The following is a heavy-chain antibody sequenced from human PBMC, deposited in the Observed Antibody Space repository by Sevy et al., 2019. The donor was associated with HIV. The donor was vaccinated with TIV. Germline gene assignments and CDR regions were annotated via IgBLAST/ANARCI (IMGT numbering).Heavy chain of an antibody. J-gene: IGHJ6*02. Sequence: ASVKVSCKASGYTFTSYGISWVRQAPGQGLEWMGWISTYNGNTNYVQKVQGRVTMTTDTSTSTAYMELRSLRSDDTAVYYCARDLGPIVLMVYATPYGMDVWGQWTSVTVSS. CDR2: ISTYNGNT. CDR3: ARDLGPIVLMVYATPYGMDV. D-gene: IGHD2-8*01. CDR1: GYTFTSYG. V-gene: IGHV1-18*01.